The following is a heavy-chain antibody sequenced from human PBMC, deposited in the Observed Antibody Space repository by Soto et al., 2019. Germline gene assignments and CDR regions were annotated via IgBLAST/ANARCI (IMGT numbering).Heavy chain of an antibody. Sequence: GGSLRLSCAASGFTFSSYGMHWVRQAPGKGLEWVAVISYDGSNKYYAETVRGRFTISRDNSKNTLYLQMNSLRAEDTAVYYCAKDSLTPSLLNIVVVPAAIYYYGMDVWGQGTTVTVSS. CDR1: GFTFSSYG. CDR3: AKDSLTPSLLNIVVVPAAIYYYGMDV. D-gene: IGHD2-2*01. J-gene: IGHJ6*02. V-gene: IGHV3-30*18. CDR2: ISYDGSNK.